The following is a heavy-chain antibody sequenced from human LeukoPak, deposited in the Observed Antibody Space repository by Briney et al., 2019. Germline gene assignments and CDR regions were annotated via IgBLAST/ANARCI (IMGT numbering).Heavy chain of an antibody. V-gene: IGHV3-23*01. D-gene: IGHD2-8*02. CDR2: IGGGGGST. J-gene: IGHJ4*02. Sequence: GGSLRLSCAASGFTFSSYTMSWVRQVPGKGLEWVSAIGGGGGSTYYADSVKGRFTISRDNSKNTLSLQRNSLRAEDTALYYCASQGGVGGYWGQGTLVTVSS. CDR3: ASQGGVGGY. CDR1: GFTFSSYT.